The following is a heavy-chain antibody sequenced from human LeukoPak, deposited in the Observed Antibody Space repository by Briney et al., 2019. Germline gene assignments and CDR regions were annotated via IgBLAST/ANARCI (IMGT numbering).Heavy chain of an antibody. Sequence: SETLSLTCTVSGGSISSSSYYWGWIRQPPGKGLEWIGSIYYSGSTYYNPSLKGRVTISVDTSKNQFSLKLSSVTAADMAVYYCARQSASWIQLWLGHFDYWGQGTLVTVSS. CDR1: GGSISSSSYY. D-gene: IGHD5-18*01. CDR3: ARQSASWIQLWLGHFDY. J-gene: IGHJ4*02. V-gene: IGHV4-39*01. CDR2: IYYSGST.